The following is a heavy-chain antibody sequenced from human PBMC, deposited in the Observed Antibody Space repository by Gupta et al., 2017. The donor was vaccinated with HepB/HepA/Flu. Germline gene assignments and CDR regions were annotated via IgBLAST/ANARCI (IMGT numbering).Heavy chain of an antibody. V-gene: IGHV3-74*01. CDR1: GFTFSSYW. J-gene: IGHJ6*03. CDR2: INSDGSST. Sequence: EVQLVESGGGLVQPGGSLRLSCAASGFTFSSYWMHWVRQAPGKGLVWVSRINSDGSSTSYADSVKGRFTISRDNAKNTLYLQMNSLRAEDTAVYYCARAPQRYCSSTSCYRYYYYYMDVWGKGTTVTVSS. CDR3: ARAPQRYCSSTSCYRYYYYYMDV. D-gene: IGHD2-2*02.